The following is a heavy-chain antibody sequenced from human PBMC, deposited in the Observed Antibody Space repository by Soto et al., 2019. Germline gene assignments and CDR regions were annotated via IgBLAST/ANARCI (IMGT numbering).Heavy chain of an antibody. CDR1: GGSINSTSYY. D-gene: IGHD1-26*01. CDR3: ARHLVGTRLFDY. Sequence: PSETLSLTCTVSGGSINSTSYYWGWIRQPPGKGLEWIGSVFYRGGTHFNPSLKSRVTISVDTSKNQFSLKVTSVTAADTAVYYCARHLVGTRLFDYWGQGPLVTVSS. CDR2: VFYRGGT. V-gene: IGHV4-39*01. J-gene: IGHJ4*02.